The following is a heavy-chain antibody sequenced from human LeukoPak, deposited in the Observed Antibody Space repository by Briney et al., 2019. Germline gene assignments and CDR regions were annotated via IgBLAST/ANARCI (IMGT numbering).Heavy chain of an antibody. Sequence: GSLRLSCAASGFTFSSYAMHWVRQAPGKGLEWVAVISYDGSNKYYADSVKGRFTISRDNSKNTLYLQMNSLRAEDTAVYYCARGSQQLVDSADYWGQGTLVTVSS. D-gene: IGHD6-13*01. CDR2: ISYDGSNK. V-gene: IGHV3-30*04. J-gene: IGHJ4*02. CDR3: ARGSQQLVDSADY. CDR1: GFTFSSYA.